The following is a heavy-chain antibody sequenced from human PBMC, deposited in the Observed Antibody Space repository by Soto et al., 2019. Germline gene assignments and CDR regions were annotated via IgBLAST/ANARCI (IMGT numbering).Heavy chain of an antibody. Sequence: QVQLVQSGTVVQRRGSSVKVSCQASGGSFSRHGMAWVRQAPGQGLEWMGGTIPEFGTATYAAKFQGRVTITADKSTNTAYMELSSLRSEDTAVYYCASVRSAQYFDFWGQGTLITVSS. J-gene: IGHJ4*02. CDR1: GGSFSRHG. D-gene: IGHD1-26*01. CDR3: ASVRSAQYFDF. V-gene: IGHV1-69*06. CDR2: TIPEFGTA.